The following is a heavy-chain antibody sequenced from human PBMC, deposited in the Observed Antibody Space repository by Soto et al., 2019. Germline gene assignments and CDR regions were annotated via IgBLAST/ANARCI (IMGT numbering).Heavy chain of an antibody. V-gene: IGHV4-30-2*01. Sequence: SETLSLTCAVSGGSMSSDGHSWSWIRQPPGQGLEWIGYIHHSGSTYYNPSLKSRVTMSVDTSENQISLKLTSVTAADTAVYYCARETTVTTFDYWGQGILVTVSS. CDR2: IHHSGST. CDR3: ARETTVTTFDY. D-gene: IGHD4-17*01. J-gene: IGHJ4*02. CDR1: GGSMSSDGHS.